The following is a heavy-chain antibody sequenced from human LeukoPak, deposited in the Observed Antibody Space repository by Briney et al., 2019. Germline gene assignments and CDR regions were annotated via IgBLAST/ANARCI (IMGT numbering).Heavy chain of an antibody. V-gene: IGHV4-39*01. CDR3: AAKAGMAGPYWYFDL. Sequence: SETLSLTCTVSGGSISSSSYYWGWIRQPPGKGLEWIGSIYYSGSTYYNPSLKSRVTISVDTSKNQFSLKMSSVTAADTAVYYCAAKAGMAGPYWYFDLWGRGTLVTVSS. J-gene: IGHJ2*01. D-gene: IGHD3-10*01. CDR1: GGSISSSSYY. CDR2: IYYSGST.